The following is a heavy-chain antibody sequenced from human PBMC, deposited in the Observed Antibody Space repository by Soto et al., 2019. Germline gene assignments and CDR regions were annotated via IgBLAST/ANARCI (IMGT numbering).Heavy chain of an antibody. CDR2: ISGSGGST. CDR3: ANIPHSSSWYLDAFDI. J-gene: IGHJ3*02. Sequence: EVQLLESGGGLVQPGGSLRLSCAASGFTFSSYAMSWVRQAPGKGLEWVSAISGSGGSTYYADSVKGLFTISIDNSKNTLYLQMNSLRAEDTAVYYYANIPHSSSWYLDAFDIWGQGTMVTVSS. CDR1: GFTFSSYA. V-gene: IGHV3-23*01. D-gene: IGHD6-13*01.